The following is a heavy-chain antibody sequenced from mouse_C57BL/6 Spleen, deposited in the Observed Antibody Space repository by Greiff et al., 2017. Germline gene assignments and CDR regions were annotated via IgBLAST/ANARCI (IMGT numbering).Heavy chain of an antibody. CDR3: ARRELRLRKDYFDY. J-gene: IGHJ2*01. CDR2: IYPGDGDT. CDR1: GYAFSSYW. V-gene: IGHV1-80*01. Sequence: QVQLKQSGAELVKPGASVKISCKASGYAFSSYWMNWVKQRPGKGLEWIGQIYPGDGDTNYNGKFKGKATLTADKSSSTAYMQLSSLTSEDSAVYFYARRELRLRKDYFDYWGKGTTLTVSS. D-gene: IGHD3-2*02.